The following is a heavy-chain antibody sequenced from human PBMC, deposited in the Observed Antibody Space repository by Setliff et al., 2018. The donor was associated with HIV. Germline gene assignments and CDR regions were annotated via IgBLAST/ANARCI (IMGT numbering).Heavy chain of an antibody. CDR2: IYYSGST. CDR3: ARLKSGSLGGYVDY. V-gene: IGHV4-39*07. Sequence: SETLSLTCTVSSGSISSSTYYWSWIRQPPGKGLEWIGSIYYSGSTYYNPSLKSRVTISVDTSKNQFSLNLSSVTAADTAVYYCARLKSGSLGGYVDYWGQGTLVTVSS. J-gene: IGHJ4*02. CDR1: SGSISSSTYY. D-gene: IGHD3-10*01.